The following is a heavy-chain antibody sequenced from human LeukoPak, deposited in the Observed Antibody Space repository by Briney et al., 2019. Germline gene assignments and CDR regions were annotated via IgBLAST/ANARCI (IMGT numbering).Heavy chain of an antibody. J-gene: IGHJ4*02. CDR3: AKDPGGSYPYFDY. V-gene: IGHV3-30*18. Sequence: GRSLRLSCAASGFTFSSYGMHCVRQAPGNGLEWLAVISYDGSNKYYADSVKGRFTISRDNSKNTLYLQMNSLRAEDTAVYYCAKDPGGSYPYFDYWGQGTLVTVSS. D-gene: IGHD1-26*01. CDR2: ISYDGSNK. CDR1: GFTFSSYG.